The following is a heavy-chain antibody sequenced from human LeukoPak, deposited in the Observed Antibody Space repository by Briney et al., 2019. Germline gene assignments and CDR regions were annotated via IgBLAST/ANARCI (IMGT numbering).Heavy chain of an antibody. J-gene: IGHJ4*02. CDR1: GFTFSRYW. CDR3: ARDGLTETTRDSDY. CDR2: INSDGSST. D-gene: IGHD4-11*01. Sequence: PGGSLRLSCAASGFTFSRYWMHWVRQAPGKGLVWVSRINSDGSSTSYADSVKGRFTISRDNAKNTLYLQMNSLTVEDTAVYYCARDGLTETTRDSDYWGQGTLVTVPS. V-gene: IGHV3-74*01.